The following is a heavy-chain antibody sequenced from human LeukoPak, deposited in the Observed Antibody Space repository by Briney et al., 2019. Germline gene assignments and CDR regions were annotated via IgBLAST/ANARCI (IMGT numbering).Heavy chain of an antibody. CDR2: XXXXXST. D-gene: IGHD2-2*02. CDR1: GXSFXSXXXX. J-gene: IGHJ4*02. V-gene: IGHV4-61*08. CDR3: ARGAVAGYRRAPLDY. Sequence: AETLSLTCTVSGXSFXSXXXXXXXXRPXXXXXLXXIXXXXXXXSTXYXPSLXSRVTISVDTSKNQFSLKLTSVTAADTAVYYCARGAVAGYRRAPLDYWGPGTLVTVCS.